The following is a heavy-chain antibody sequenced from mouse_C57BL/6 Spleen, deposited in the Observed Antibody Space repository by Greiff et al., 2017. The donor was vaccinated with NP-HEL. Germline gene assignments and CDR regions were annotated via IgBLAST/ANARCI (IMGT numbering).Heavy chain of an antibody. J-gene: IGHJ1*03. CDR2: IYPGDGDT. V-gene: IGHV1-82*01. CDR3: ARTDYGTGWYFDV. D-gene: IGHD1-1*01. Sequence: QVQLQQSGPELVKPGASVKISCKASGYAFSSSWMNWVKQRPGKGLEWIGRIYPGDGDTNYNGKFKGKATLTADKSSSPAYMQLSSLTSEDSSVYFCARTDYGTGWYFDVWGTGTTVTVSS. CDR1: GYAFSSSW.